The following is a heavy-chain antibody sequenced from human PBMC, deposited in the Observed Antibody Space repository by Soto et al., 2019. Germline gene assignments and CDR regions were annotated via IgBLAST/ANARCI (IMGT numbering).Heavy chain of an antibody. Sequence: QLQLQESGPGLVKPSETLSLTCTVSGGSISSSSYYWGWIRQPPGKGLEWIGSIYYSGSTYYNPSLKSRVTISVDTSKNQFSLKLSSVTAADTAVYYCARHRVIAAAHQFDYWGQGTLVTVSS. CDR2: IYYSGST. CDR1: GGSISSSSYY. D-gene: IGHD6-13*01. CDR3: ARHRVIAAAHQFDY. J-gene: IGHJ4*02. V-gene: IGHV4-39*01.